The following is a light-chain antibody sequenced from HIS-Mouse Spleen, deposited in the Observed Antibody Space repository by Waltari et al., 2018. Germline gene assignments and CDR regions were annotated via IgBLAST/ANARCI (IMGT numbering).Light chain of an antibody. CDR1: SSNIGSNY. J-gene: IGLJ3*02. CDR3: AAWDDSLSGPV. V-gene: IGLV1-47*01. CDR2: RNN. Sequence: QSVLTQPPSASGTPGQRVTISCSGRSSNIGSNYVYWYQQLPGTAPKLLIYRNNQRPSGVPDRFSGSKSGTSASLAINGLRSEDEADYYCAAWDDSLSGPVFGGGTKLTVL.